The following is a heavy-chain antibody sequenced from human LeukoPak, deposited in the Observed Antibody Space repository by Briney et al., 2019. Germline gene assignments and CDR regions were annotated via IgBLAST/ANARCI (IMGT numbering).Heavy chain of an antibody. Sequence: GGSLRLSCAASGFTVSSNYMSWVRHAPGKGLEWVSVIYSGGSTYYAYSVKGRLTISSDNSKNTLYLQMNSLRAEDTAVYYCAKDSGDSGYDYFHNFDYWGQGTLVTVSS. V-gene: IGHV3-66*01. CDR3: AKDSGDSGYDYFHNFDY. D-gene: IGHD5-12*01. CDR2: IYSGGST. CDR1: GFTVSSNY. J-gene: IGHJ4*02.